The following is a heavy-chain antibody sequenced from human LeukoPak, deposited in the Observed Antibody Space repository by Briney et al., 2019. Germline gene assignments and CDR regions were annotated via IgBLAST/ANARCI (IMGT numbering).Heavy chain of an antibody. Sequence: KSGGSLRLSCAASGFTFSDYYMCWIRQAPGKGLEWVSYISSSGSTKYYADSVKGRFTISRDNAKNSLYLQMNSLRDEDTAVYYCASGRYGYFDDWGQGTLVTVSS. V-gene: IGHV3-11*04. CDR1: GFTFSDYY. D-gene: IGHD5-18*01. CDR3: ASGRYGYFDD. CDR2: ISSSGSTK. J-gene: IGHJ4*02.